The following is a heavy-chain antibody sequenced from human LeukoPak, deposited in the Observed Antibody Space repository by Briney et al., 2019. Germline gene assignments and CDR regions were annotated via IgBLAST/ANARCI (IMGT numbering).Heavy chain of an antibody. CDR1: GYTLTSYD. J-gene: IGHJ5*02. CDR2: INPNSGDT. CDR3: ARGDYYGSPKVVAA. V-gene: IGHV1-2*02. Sequence: ASVKVSCKASGYTLTSYDINWVRQAPGQGLEWIGWINPNSGDTNYAQKFQDRVTMTRDTSISTAYIELNFLRSDDTAVFYCARGDYYGSPKVVAAWGQGTLVTVSS. D-gene: IGHD3-10*01.